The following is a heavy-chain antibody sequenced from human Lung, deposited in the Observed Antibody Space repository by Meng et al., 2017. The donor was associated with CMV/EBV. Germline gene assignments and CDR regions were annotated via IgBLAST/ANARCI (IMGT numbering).Heavy chain of an antibody. D-gene: IGHD6-13*01. CDR3: ARDRGGKAAAGGY. Sequence: KASGGTFSSYAISWVRQAPGQGLEWMGGIIPSLGIANYAQKFQGRVTITADKSTSTAYMELSSLRSEDTAVYYCARDRGGKAAAGGYWGQGTLVTVSS. J-gene: IGHJ4*02. CDR2: IIPSLGIA. CDR1: GGTFSSYA. V-gene: IGHV1-69*10.